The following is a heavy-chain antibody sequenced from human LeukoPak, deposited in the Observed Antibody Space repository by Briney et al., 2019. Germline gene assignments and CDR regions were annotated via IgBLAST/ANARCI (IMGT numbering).Heavy chain of an antibody. Sequence: GGLRRLSYAASGVTFSSYAKHWARQAPGKGLEWVAVILYDGSNKYYADSVKGRFTISRDNSKNTLYLQMNSLRAEDTAVYYCARRMGDHSGSYPFDYWGQGTLVAVSS. CDR1: GVTFSSYA. D-gene: IGHD1-26*01. J-gene: IGHJ4*02. CDR3: ARRMGDHSGSYPFDY. V-gene: IGHV3-30-3*01. CDR2: ILYDGSNK.